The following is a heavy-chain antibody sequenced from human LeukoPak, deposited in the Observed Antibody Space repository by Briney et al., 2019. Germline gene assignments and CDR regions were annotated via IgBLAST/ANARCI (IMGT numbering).Heavy chain of an antibody. CDR2: IYYSGST. V-gene: IGHV4-30-4*01. CDR3: ARARYRSSTSCYGGDFDY. Sequence: SQTLSLTCTVSGGSLSSGDYYWSWIRQPPGKGLEWIGYIYYSGSTYYNPSLKSRVTISVDTSKNQFSLKLSSVTAADTAVYYCARARYRSSTSCYGGDFDYWGQGTLVTVSS. CDR1: GGSLSSGDYY. J-gene: IGHJ4*02. D-gene: IGHD2-2*01.